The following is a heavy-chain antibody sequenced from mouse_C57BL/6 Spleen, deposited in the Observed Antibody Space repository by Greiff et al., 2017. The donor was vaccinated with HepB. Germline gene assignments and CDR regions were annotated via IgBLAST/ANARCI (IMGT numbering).Heavy chain of an antibody. CDR2: TNPTNGRT. D-gene: IGHD1-1*01. Sequence: QVQLQQSGAELVKAGASVKMSCKASGYTFTSYWMHWVKQRLGQGLEWFAETNPTNGRTYYKEKFQSKATLTVDKSSSTSYMLLSGPTFEDSAVYYCARIKKIVATYFDYWGQGTTLTVSS. V-gene: IGHV1S81*02. CDR3: ARIKKIVATYFDY. CDR1: GYTFTSYW. J-gene: IGHJ2*01.